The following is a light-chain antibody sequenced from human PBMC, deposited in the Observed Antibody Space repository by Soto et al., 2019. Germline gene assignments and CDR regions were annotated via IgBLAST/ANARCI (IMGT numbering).Light chain of an antibody. CDR1: QTITRW. CDR2: KAS. J-gene: IGKJ5*01. V-gene: IGKV1-5*03. Sequence: DIQMTQPPSTLSASVGDRVTITCRASQTITRWMAWYQQKPGKAPKLLIYKASTLKSGVPSRFSGSGSGTEFTLTISNLQPEDFATYYCQQFNSLFGQGTRLEIK. CDR3: QQFNSL.